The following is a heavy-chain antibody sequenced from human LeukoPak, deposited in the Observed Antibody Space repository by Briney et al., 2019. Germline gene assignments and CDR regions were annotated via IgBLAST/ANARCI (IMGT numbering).Heavy chain of an antibody. Sequence: SETLSLTCTVSGGSISSYYWSWIRQPAGKGLEWIGRIYTSGSTNCNPSLKSRVTMSVDTSKNQFSLKLSSVTAADTAVYYCARDRGYSGWYYFDYWGQGTLVTVSS. CDR1: GGSISSYY. D-gene: IGHD5-12*01. J-gene: IGHJ4*02. CDR3: ARDRGYSGWYYFDY. V-gene: IGHV4-4*07. CDR2: IYTSGST.